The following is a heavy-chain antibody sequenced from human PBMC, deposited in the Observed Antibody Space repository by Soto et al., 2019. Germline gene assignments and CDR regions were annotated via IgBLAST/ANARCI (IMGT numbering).Heavy chain of an antibody. CDR3: ARSYYDSSGYYPVFYFDY. CDR2: ISSNSGNT. D-gene: IGHD3-22*01. CDR1: GFTFNSYS. Sequence: GGSLRLSCAASGFTFNSYSMNWVRQAPGKGLEWAAYISSNSGNTNYADSVKGRFTISRDNAKKSLYLQMNSLRDEDTAVYYCARSYYDSSGYYPVFYFDYWGQGALVTVSS. J-gene: IGHJ4*02. V-gene: IGHV3-48*02.